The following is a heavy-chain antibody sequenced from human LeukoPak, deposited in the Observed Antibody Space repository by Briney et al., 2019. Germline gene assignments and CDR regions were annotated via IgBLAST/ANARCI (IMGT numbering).Heavy chain of an antibody. D-gene: IGHD2-15*01. V-gene: IGHV4-34*01. Sequence: SETLSLTCAVSGGSFSGHYWSWIRQPPGKGLEWIGEIKHSGSTNYNPSLESRVTISVDTSKNQFSLKLSSVTAADTAVYYCATGGSAGLISAFDIWGQGTMVTVSS. CDR1: GGSFSGHY. CDR3: ATGGSAGLISAFDI. CDR2: IKHSGST. J-gene: IGHJ3*02.